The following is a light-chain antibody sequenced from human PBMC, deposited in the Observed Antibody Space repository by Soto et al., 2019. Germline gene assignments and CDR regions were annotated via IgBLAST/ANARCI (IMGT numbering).Light chain of an antibody. CDR2: DDD. CDR3: GSWDSSLSAYV. Sequence: QSVLTQPPSVSAAPGQKVTISCSGSSSNIGGNSVSWYQQLPGPAPKLLIYDDDKRPSGIPDRFSGSKSGTSATLGITGFRTGDEADYYCGSWDSSLSAYVFGTGTKVTVL. CDR1: SSNIGGNS. V-gene: IGLV1-51*01. J-gene: IGLJ1*01.